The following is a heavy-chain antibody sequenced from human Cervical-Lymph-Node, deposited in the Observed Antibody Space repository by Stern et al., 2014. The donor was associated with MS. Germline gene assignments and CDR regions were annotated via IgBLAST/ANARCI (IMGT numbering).Heavy chain of an antibody. Sequence: QLVQSGAEVTKPASSVKVSCKASGGTFSKFPSSWVRQAPGQGIEWMGGIFPVFGTPTYAQEFRGRVTITADVSTSTVYMELSSLRSDDTAVYYCALSSETSDRWYSLGYDLWGQGTLVTVSS. CDR1: GGTFSKFP. J-gene: IGHJ5*02. CDR2: IFPVFGTP. CDR3: ALSSETSDRWYSLGYDL. D-gene: IGHD6-13*01. V-gene: IGHV1-69*01.